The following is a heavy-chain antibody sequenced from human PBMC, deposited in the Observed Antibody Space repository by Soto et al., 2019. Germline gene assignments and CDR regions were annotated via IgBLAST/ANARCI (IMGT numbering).Heavy chain of an antibody. CDR2: ISKSSSLI. CDR1: GFIFSSFT. D-gene: IGHD1-1*01. Sequence: GGSLRLSCVGSGFIFSSFTMTWVRQAPGMGLQYLASISKSSSLIYYADSVRGRFIISRDNSKDSVFLQMYSLRAEDTAMYYCVRGDDRVDWGQGTLVTVSS. V-gene: IGHV3-21*01. J-gene: IGHJ4*02. CDR3: VRGDDRVD.